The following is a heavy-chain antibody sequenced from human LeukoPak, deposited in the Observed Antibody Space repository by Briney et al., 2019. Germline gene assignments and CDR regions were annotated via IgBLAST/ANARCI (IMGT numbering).Heavy chain of an antibody. CDR3: ARGAGSYSSSWYNWFDP. CDR2: ISYDGSNK. Sequence: PGGSLRLSWPAYGFTFSSYAMQWVRQAPGKGLEWVAVISYDGSNKYYADSVKGRFTISRDNSKNTLYLQMNSLRAEDAAVYYCARGAGSYSSSWYNWFDPWGQGTLVTVSS. CDR1: GFTFSSYA. V-gene: IGHV3-30-3*01. D-gene: IGHD6-13*01. J-gene: IGHJ5*02.